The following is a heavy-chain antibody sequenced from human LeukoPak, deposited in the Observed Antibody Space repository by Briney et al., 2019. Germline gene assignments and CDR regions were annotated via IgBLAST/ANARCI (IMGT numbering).Heavy chain of an antibody. V-gene: IGHV4-39*01. J-gene: IGHJ4*02. CDR2: IYYGRST. Sequence: SETLSLTCTVSGGSISSNDYYWAWIRQPPGKGLEWIGSIYYGRSTFYNPSLKSRVTISVDTSKNQFSLNLNSVTAADTAVYYCARRRIVATLDYCGQGTLVTVSS. CDR1: GGSISSNDYY. CDR3: ARRRIVATLDY. D-gene: IGHD5-12*01.